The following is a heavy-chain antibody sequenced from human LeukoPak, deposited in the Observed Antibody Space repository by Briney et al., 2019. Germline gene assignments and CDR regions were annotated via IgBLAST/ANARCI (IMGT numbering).Heavy chain of an antibody. J-gene: IGHJ4*02. CDR1: GFTFSSYA. CDR3: GKLGSGSYYTLSFVDY. CDR2: ISGSGGST. V-gene: IGHV3-23*01. Sequence: PGGSLRLSCAASGFTFSSYAMSWVRQAPGKGLEWVSAISGSGGSTYYADSVKGRFTISRDNSKNTLYLQMNSLRAEDTAVYYCGKLGSGSYYTLSFVDYWGQGTLVTVSS. D-gene: IGHD3-10*01.